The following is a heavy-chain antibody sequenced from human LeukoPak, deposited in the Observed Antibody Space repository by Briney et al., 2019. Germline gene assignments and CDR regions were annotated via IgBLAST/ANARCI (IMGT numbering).Heavy chain of an antibody. Sequence: GGSLRLSCAASGFTVSSNYMSWVRQAPGKGLEWVSVIYSGGSIYYSDSVKDRFTISRDNSKNMLYLQMSSLRPEDTAVYYCAGGSAYSRWGQGTLVTVSS. CDR2: IYSGGSI. J-gene: IGHJ4*02. V-gene: IGHV3-66*02. D-gene: IGHD3-22*01. CDR3: AGGSAYSR. CDR1: GFTVSSNY.